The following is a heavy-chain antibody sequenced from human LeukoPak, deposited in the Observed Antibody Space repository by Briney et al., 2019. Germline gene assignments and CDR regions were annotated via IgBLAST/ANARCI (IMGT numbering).Heavy chain of an antibody. J-gene: IGHJ4*02. CDR2: ISYDGSNK. D-gene: IGHD6-19*01. CDR3: ARDIAVSIAVPGTGIDY. Sequence: GRSLRLSCAASGFTFSSYAMHWVRQAPGKGLEWVAVISYDGSNKYYADSVKGRFTISRDNSKNTLYLQMNSLRAEDTAVYYCARDIAVSIAVPGTGIDYWGQGTLVTVSS. V-gene: IGHV3-30*04. CDR1: GFTFSSYA.